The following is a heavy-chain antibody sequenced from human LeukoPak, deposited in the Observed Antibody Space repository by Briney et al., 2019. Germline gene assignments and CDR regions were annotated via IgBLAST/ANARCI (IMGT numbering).Heavy chain of an antibody. Sequence: GGSLRLSCAASGFTFSSYSMTWVRQAPGKGLEWVSSISSSSSCIYYADSVKGRFTISRDNAKNSLYLQMNSLRAEDTAVYYCARDLRGSSGYYADYWGQGTLVTVSS. J-gene: IGHJ4*02. D-gene: IGHD3-22*01. CDR3: ARDLRGSSGYYADY. CDR1: GFTFSSYS. CDR2: ISSSSSCI. V-gene: IGHV3-21*01.